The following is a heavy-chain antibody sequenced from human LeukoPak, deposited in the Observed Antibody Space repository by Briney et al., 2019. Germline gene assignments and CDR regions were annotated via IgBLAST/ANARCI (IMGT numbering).Heavy chain of an antibody. CDR2: IYYSGSA. CDR1: GGSISSYY. Sequence: SETLSLTCTVSGGSISSYYWSWIRQPPGKGLEWIGYIYYSGSANYNPSLKSRVTISVDTSKNQFSPKLSSVTAADTAVYYCARDERGYSYGPYWYFDLWGRGTLVTVSS. CDR3: ARDERGYSYGPYWYFDL. D-gene: IGHD5-18*01. V-gene: IGHV4-59*01. J-gene: IGHJ2*01.